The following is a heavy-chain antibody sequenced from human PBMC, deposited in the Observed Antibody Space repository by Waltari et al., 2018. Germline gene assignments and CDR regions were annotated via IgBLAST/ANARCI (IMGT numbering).Heavy chain of an antibody. D-gene: IGHD2-15*01. CDR2: MNPNRCNT. CDR3: ARGQDSPQSDHYYYGMDV. V-gene: IGHV1-8*03. CDR1: GYTFTSYD. J-gene: IGHJ6*02. Sequence: QVQLVQSGAEVKKPGASVKVSCKASGYTFTSYDINWVRQATGQGLEWMGWMNPNRCNTGYAQKFQGRVTITRNTSISTAYMELSSLRSEDTAVYYCARGQDSPQSDHYYYGMDVWGQGTTVTVSS.